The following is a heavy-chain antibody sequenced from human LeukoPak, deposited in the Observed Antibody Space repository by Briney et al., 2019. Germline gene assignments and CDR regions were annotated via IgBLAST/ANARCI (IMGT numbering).Heavy chain of an antibody. V-gene: IGHV4-34*01. CDR1: GGSFSGYY. D-gene: IGHD6-6*01. J-gene: IGHJ4*02. CDR2: INHSGST. Sequence: SETLSLTCAVYGGSFSGYYWSWIRQPPGKGLEWIREINHSGSTNYNPSLKSRVTISVDTSKNQFSLKLSSVTAADTAVYYCARGQSPFVSSSSHFDYWGQGTLVTVSS. CDR3: ARGQSPFVSSSSHFDY.